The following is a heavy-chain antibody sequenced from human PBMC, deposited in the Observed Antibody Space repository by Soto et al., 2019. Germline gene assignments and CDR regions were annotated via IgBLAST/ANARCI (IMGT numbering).Heavy chain of an antibody. CDR2: ISAYNGNT. D-gene: IGHD6-6*01. J-gene: IGHJ6*03. CDR3: ARVRQLVGYLYYYMDV. CDR1: GYTFTNYG. V-gene: IGHV1-18*01. Sequence: ASVKVSFKASGYTFTNYGITWVRQAPGQGLEWMGWISAYNGNTHYTQRLQGRVTMTTDTSTSTAYMELRGLRSEDTAVYYCARVRQLVGYLYYYMDVWGKGTTVTVSS.